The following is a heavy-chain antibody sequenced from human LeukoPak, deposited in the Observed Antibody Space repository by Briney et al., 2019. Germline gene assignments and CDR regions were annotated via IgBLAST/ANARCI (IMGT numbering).Heavy chain of an antibody. V-gene: IGHV4-59*08. D-gene: IGHD1-14*01. Sequence: PSETLSLTCTVSGGSINNYYWSWIRQPPGKGLEWIGYIYSSGSTDYNPSLKSRVTISVDTSKNQFSLKLSSVTAADTAVYYCARLFLRTAGKPGFYGMDVWGQGTTVTVSS. CDR3: ARLFLRTAGKPGFYGMDV. CDR2: IYSSGST. J-gene: IGHJ6*02. CDR1: GGSINNYY.